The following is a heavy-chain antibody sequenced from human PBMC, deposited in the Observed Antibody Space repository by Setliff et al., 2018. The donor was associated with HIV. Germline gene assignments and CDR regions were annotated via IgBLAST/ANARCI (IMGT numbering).Heavy chain of an antibody. CDR2: VYMSGKT. V-gene: IGHV4-4*07. CDR1: GVSISSYY. D-gene: IGHD2-8*01. J-gene: IGHJ6*03. CDR3: AKDAGVTGGLYRYYIDA. Sequence: KTSETLSLTCTVSGVSISSYYWSWVRRPPGKGLEWIGRVYMSGKTNYSPSLKSRVTMSADTSKNQVSLKLTSVTAADTAVYYCAKDAGVTGGLYRYYIDAWGNGTTVTVSS.